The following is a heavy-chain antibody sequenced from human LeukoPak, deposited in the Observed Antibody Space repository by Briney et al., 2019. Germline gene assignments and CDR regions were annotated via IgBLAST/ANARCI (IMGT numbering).Heavy chain of an antibody. J-gene: IGHJ5*02. CDR3: ARDQYHGSGTYAWFDP. V-gene: IGHV4-59*01. CDR1: GASISNYY. Sequence: AETLSLTCTVCGASISNYYGSWLRQTPGKKLEWIAYISFSGSTNYNPSLKRRVTTSLARSKNQFSLKLSSVTAADTAVYYCARDQYHGSGTYAWFDPWGQGTLVTVSS. D-gene: IGHD3-10*01. CDR2: ISFSGST.